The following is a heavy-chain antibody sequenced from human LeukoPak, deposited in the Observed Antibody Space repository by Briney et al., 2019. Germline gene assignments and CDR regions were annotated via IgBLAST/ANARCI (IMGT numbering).Heavy chain of an antibody. CDR1: GYTFTGYY. Sequence: ASVKVSCKASGYTFTGYYMHWVRQAPGQGLEWMGIINPSGGSTSYAQKFQGRVTMTRDTSTSTVYMELSSLRSEDTAVYYCARDLENRVYMNYWGQGTLVTVSS. J-gene: IGHJ4*02. V-gene: IGHV1-46*01. CDR2: INPSGGST. D-gene: IGHD3-3*01. CDR3: ARDLENRVYMNY.